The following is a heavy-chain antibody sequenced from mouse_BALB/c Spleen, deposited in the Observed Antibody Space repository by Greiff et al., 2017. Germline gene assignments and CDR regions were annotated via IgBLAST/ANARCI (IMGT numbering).Heavy chain of an antibody. V-gene: IGHV2-6-7*01. CDR2: IWGDGST. J-gene: IGHJ1*01. CDR1: GFSLTGYG. Sequence: VMLVESGPGLVAPSQSLSITCTVSGFSLTGYGVNWVRQPPGKGLEWLGMIWGDGSTDYNSALKSRLSISKDNSKSQVFLKMNSLQTDDTARYYCARDHYRYDWYFDVWGAGTTVTVSS. D-gene: IGHD2-14*01. CDR3: ARDHYRYDWYFDV.